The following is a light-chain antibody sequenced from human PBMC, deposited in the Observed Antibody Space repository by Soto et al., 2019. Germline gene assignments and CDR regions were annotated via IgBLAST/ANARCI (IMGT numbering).Light chain of an antibody. CDR1: SSDVIFYNY. J-gene: IGLJ2*01. CDR2: EVR. V-gene: IGLV2-14*01. CDR3: SSYTSSSTVV. Sequence: QSALTQPASVSGSPGQSITISCTGTSSDVIFYNYVSWYQQHPGKAPKLLIFEVRNRPSGVSNRFSGSKSGNTASLTISGLQTEDEADYYCSSYTSSSTVVFGGGTQLTVL.